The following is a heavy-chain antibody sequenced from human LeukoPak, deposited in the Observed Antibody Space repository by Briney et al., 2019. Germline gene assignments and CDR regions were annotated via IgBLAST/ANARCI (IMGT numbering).Heavy chain of an antibody. Sequence: SETLSLTCTVSGGSISSYYWSWIRQPPGKGLEWIGYIYYSGSTNYNPSLKSRVTISVDTSKNQFSLKLSSVTAADTAVYYCARGAIFGVVIPVRPYYFDYWGQGTLVTVSS. CDR1: GGSISSYY. CDR3: ARGAIFGVVIPVRPYYFDY. J-gene: IGHJ4*02. V-gene: IGHV4-59*01. D-gene: IGHD3-3*01. CDR2: IYYSGST.